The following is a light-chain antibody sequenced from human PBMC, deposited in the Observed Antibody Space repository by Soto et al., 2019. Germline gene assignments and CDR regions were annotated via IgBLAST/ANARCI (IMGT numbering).Light chain of an antibody. Sequence: DIQMTQSPSTLSASVGDRVTITCRASQSISTWLAWYLQKPGNAPKLLIYDASSLESGVPSRFSGSGSGTEFTLTISSLQPEDFATYYCEQYNSHSWPFRQGTKLDIK. CDR2: DAS. J-gene: IGKJ1*01. V-gene: IGKV1-5*01. CDR3: EQYNSHSWP. CDR1: QSISTW.